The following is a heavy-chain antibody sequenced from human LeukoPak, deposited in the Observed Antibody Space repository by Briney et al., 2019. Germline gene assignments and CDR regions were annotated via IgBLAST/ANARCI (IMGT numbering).Heavy chain of an antibody. J-gene: IGHJ4*02. V-gene: IGHV1-2*06. CDR2: INPNSGDT. Sequence: GASVKLSCKASGYTFTRYHMHWVRQAPGQGLEWMGRINPNSGDTNYAQKFQGRVTMTRDTSISTAYMELSRLISDDTAVYYCARDYCSSTSCHFDYWGQGTLVTVSS. CDR1: GYTFTRYH. CDR3: ARDYCSSTSCHFDY. D-gene: IGHD2-2*01.